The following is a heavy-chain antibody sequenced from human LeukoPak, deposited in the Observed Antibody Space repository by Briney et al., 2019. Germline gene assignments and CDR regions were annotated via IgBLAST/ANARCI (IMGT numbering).Heavy chain of an antibody. D-gene: IGHD4-17*01. CDR3: AKVANGDYFDF. J-gene: IGHJ4*02. CDR1: GGSISNSDYY. V-gene: IGHV4-30-4*01. Sequence: SETLSLTCTVSGGSISNSDYYWSWIRQSPGKGLEWVGYIYFNGYTYYSPSLRSRLAISIDTSKNHFSLNLTSVTAADTAVYYCAKVANGDYFDFWGQGTLVTVSS. CDR2: IYFNGYT.